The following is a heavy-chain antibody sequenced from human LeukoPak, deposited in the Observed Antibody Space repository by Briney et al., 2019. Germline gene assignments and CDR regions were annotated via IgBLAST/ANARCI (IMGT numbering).Heavy chain of an antibody. CDR1: GYTFTSYG. V-gene: IGHV1-18*01. D-gene: IGHD6-13*01. CDR3: ARAPTRYSSSWYSGGRFDY. Sequence: VASVKVSCEASGYTFTSYGISWVRQSPGQGLEWMRWISTYNGNTNYAQKLQGRVTMTTDTSTSTAYMELRSLRSDDTAVYYCARAPTRYSSSWYSGGRFDYWGQGTLVTVSS. CDR2: ISTYNGNT. J-gene: IGHJ4*02.